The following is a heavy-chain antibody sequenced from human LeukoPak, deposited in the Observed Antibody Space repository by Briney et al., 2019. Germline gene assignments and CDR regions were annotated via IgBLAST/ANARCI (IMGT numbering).Heavy chain of an antibody. Sequence: SETLSLTCTVSGGSISSSSYYWGWIRQPPGKGLEWIGSIYYSGSTYYNPSLKSRVTISVDTSKNQFSLKLSSVTAADTAVYYCARVAPGIAVAVPFDYWGQGTLVTVSS. J-gene: IGHJ4*02. CDR2: IYYSGST. D-gene: IGHD6-19*01. CDR1: GGSISSSSYY. CDR3: ARVAPGIAVAVPFDY. V-gene: IGHV4-39*07.